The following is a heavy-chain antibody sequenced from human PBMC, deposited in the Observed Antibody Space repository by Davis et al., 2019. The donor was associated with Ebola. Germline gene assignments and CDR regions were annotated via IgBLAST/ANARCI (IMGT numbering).Heavy chain of an antibody. CDR3: ARVHVLRFLEWLLLHYYFDY. J-gene: IGHJ4*02. D-gene: IGHD3-3*01. CDR1: GVSLNSGNYY. Sequence: MPSETLSLTCTVSGVSLNSGNYYWSWVRQLPGKGLEWIGFISTGGSDYYNPSLKSRVTISVDKSKNQFSLKLSSVTAADTAVYYCARVHVLRFLEWLLLHYYFDYWGQGTLVTVSS. V-gene: IGHV4-30-4*01. CDR2: ISTGGSD.